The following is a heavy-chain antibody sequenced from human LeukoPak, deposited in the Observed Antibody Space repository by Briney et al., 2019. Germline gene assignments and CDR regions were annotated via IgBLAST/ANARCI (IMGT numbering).Heavy chain of an antibody. CDR1: GGSISSSSYY. Sequence: SETLSLTCTVSGGSISSSSYYWGWIRQPPGKGLEWIGSIYYSGSTYYNPSLKSRVTISVDTSKNQFSLKLSSVTAADTAVYWCARQLYSYGLYFDHWGQGTLVTVSS. D-gene: IGHD5-18*01. CDR3: ARQLYSYGLYFDH. J-gene: IGHJ4*02. V-gene: IGHV4-39*01. CDR2: IYYSGST.